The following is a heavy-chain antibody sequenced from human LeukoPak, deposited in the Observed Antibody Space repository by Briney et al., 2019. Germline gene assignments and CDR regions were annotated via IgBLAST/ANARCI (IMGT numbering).Heavy chain of an antibody. D-gene: IGHD3-22*01. J-gene: IGHJ4*02. V-gene: IGHV4-31*03. CDR2: IYYSGST. CDR1: GGSISSGGYS. Sequence: PSQTLSLTCTVSGGSISSGGYSWSWIRQHPGKGLEWIGYIYYSGSTYYNPSLKSRVTISVDTSKNQFSLKLSSVTAADTAVYYCARLTYYYDSSGYVELYYFDYWGQGTLVTDSS. CDR3: ARLTYYYDSSGYVELYYFDY.